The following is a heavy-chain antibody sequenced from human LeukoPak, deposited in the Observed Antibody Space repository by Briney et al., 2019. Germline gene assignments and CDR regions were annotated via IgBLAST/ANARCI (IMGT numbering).Heavy chain of an antibody. V-gene: IGHV3-9*01. CDR1: GLTFDDYA. CDR3: AKGSYYDSSGSFYFDY. D-gene: IGHD3-22*01. CDR2: ISWNSGSI. J-gene: IGHJ4*02. Sequence: GGSLRLSCAASGLTFDDYAMHWVRQAPGKGLEWVSGISWNSGSIGYADSVKGRFTISRDNSKNTLYVQVNSLGTEDTAAYYCAKGSYYDSSGSFYFDYWGQGTLVTVSS.